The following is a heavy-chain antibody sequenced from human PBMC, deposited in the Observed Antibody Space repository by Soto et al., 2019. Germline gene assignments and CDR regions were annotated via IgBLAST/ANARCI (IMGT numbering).Heavy chain of an antibody. V-gene: IGHV3-33*01. CDR2: IWNDGIRK. CDR3: ARDDDNDANALDY. CDR1: VFTFSKYC. J-gene: IGHJ4*02. Sequence: GGSLRLSCAASVFTFSKYCMHWVRQAPGKGLEWVALIWNDGIRKVYVDSVKGRFTISRENSKNTLDLQMNNLRDEDTAVYYCARDDDNDANALDYWGPGTLVTVSS.